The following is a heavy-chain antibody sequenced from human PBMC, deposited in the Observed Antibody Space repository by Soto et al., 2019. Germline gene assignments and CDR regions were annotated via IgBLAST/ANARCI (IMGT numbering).Heavy chain of an antibody. CDR3: ARDLAYYDFWSGYLSHYYYYGMDV. J-gene: IGHJ6*02. V-gene: IGHV3-48*02. CDR1: GFTFSSYS. Sequence: PGGSLRLSCAASGFTFSSYSMNWVRQAPGKGLEWVSYISSSSSTIYYADSVKGRFTISRDNAENSLYLQMNSLRDEDTAVYYCARDLAYYDFWSGYLSHYYYYGMDVWGQGTTVTVSS. D-gene: IGHD3-3*01. CDR2: ISSSSSTI.